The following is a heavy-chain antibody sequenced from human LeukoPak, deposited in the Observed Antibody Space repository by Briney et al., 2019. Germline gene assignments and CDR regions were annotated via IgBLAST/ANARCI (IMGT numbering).Heavy chain of an antibody. J-gene: IGHJ4*02. V-gene: IGHV3-30-3*01. CDR2: ISYDGSNK. CDR3: ARDKIGSGYLDY. D-gene: IGHD3-22*01. Sequence: PGGSLRLSCAASGFTFSGYAMHWVRQAPGKGLEWVAVISYDGSNKYYADSVKGRFTISRDNSKNTLYLQMNSLRAEDTAVYYCARDKIGSGYLDYWGQGTLVTVSS. CDR1: GFTFSGYA.